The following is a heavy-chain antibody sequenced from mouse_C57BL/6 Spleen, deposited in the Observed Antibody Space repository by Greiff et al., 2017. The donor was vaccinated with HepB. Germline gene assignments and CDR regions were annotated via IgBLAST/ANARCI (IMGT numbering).Heavy chain of an antibody. CDR1: GFTFSSYG. V-gene: IGHV5-6*01. CDR3: ARHGPDRFAY. J-gene: IGHJ3*01. CDR2: ISSGGSYT. Sequence: EVQLMESGGDLVKPGGSLKLSCAASGFTFSSYGMSCVRQTPDKRLEWVATISSGGSYTYYPDSVKGRFTISRDNAKNTLYLQMSRLQSEDTAMYYCARHGPDRFAYWGQGTLVTVSA.